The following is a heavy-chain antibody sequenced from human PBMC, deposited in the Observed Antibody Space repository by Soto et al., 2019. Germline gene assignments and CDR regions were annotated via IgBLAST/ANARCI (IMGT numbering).Heavy chain of an antibody. D-gene: IGHD6-13*01. CDR1: GGSFSGYF. J-gene: IGHJ4*02. CDR3: ARQSSSPTPFDY. CDR2: IYYSGST. Sequence: ETLSLTCAVYGGSFSGYFWNWIRQPPGKGLECIGNIYYSGSTYYNPSLKSRVTISVDTSKNQFSLKLNSVTAADTAVYYCARQSSSPTPFDYWGQGTLVTVSS. V-gene: IGHV4-34*01.